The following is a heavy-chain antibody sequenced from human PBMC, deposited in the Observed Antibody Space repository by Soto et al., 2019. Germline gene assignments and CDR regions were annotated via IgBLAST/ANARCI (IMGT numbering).Heavy chain of an antibody. Sequence: QAQLVESGGGVVQPGRSLRLSCSASGFSFSGYGMHWVRQAPGKGLDWVAVISYDGSDKNYADSVKGRFTISRDNPKSTLYLQMNSMRAEDTAVYYCAKDSRYPGYAFDSWGQGTMVSVSS. D-gene: IGHD3-16*02. J-gene: IGHJ3*02. CDR2: ISYDGSDK. CDR1: GFSFSGYG. V-gene: IGHV3-30*18. CDR3: AKDSRYPGYAFDS.